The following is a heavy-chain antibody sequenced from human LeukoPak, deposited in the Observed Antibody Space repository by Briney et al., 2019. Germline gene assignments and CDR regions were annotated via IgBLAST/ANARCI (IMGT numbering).Heavy chain of an antibody. Sequence: GGSLRLSCAASGFTFSSYSMNWVRQAPGKGLEWVSYISSSSSTIYYADSVKGRFTISRDNAKNSLYLQMNSLRAEDTAVYYCARADTPLAYCGGDCYPLIVYWGQGTLVTVSS. V-gene: IGHV3-48*04. CDR1: GFTFSSYS. D-gene: IGHD2-21*02. CDR3: ARADTPLAYCGGDCYPLIVY. CDR2: ISSSSSTI. J-gene: IGHJ4*02.